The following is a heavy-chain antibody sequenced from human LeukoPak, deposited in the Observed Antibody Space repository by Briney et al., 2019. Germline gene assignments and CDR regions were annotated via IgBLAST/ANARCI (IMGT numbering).Heavy chain of an antibody. V-gene: IGHV4-38-2*02. CDR2: IYHSGST. CDR1: GYSISSGHY. D-gene: IGHD5-18*01. Sequence: PSETLSLTCTVSGYSISSGHYWGWIRHPPGKGLEWIGSIYHSGSTYYNPSLKSRVTISVDTSKTQFSVKLSSVSAADTAMYYCARVGYNYGKGWFDPWGQGNLVTVSS. J-gene: IGHJ5*02. CDR3: ARVGYNYGKGWFDP.